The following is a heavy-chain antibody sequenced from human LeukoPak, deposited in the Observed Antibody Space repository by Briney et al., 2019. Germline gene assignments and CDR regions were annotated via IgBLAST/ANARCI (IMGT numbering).Heavy chain of an antibody. D-gene: IGHD2-2*01. V-gene: IGHV4-39*01. CDR2: IYYSGST. Sequence: KSSETLSLTCTVSGGSISSSSYYWGWIRQPPGKGLEWIGSIYYSGSTYYNPSLKSRVTISVDTSKNQFSLKLSSVTAADTAVYYCARQDPLGDCSSSSCPTWRSWGQGTLVTVSS. J-gene: IGHJ5*02. CDR1: GGSISSSSYY. CDR3: ARQDPLGDCSSSSCPTWRS.